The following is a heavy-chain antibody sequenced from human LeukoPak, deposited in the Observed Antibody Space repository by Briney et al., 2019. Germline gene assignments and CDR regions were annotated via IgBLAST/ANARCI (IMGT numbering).Heavy chain of an antibody. Sequence: PSETLSLTCAVYGGSSSGYYWSWIRQPPGKGLEWIGEINHSGSTNYNPSLKSRVTISVDTSKNQFSLKLSSVTAADTAVYYCARARGRGYYDSSGAPFDYWGQGTLVTVSS. CDR3: ARARGRGYYDSSGAPFDY. J-gene: IGHJ4*02. CDR2: INHSGST. D-gene: IGHD3-22*01. CDR1: GGSSSGYY. V-gene: IGHV4-34*01.